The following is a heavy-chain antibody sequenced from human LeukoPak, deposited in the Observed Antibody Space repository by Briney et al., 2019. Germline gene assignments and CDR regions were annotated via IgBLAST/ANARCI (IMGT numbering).Heavy chain of an antibody. V-gene: IGHV3-48*03. J-gene: IGHJ4*02. D-gene: IGHD1-26*01. CDR3: ARASVGFDY. CDR1: GFTFSSYE. CDR2: ISISGSTI. Sequence: GGSLRLSCAASGFTFSSYEMNWVRQAPGKRLEWVSYISISGSTIYYADSVKGRFTISRDNAKNSLYLQMNSLRAEDTAVYYCARASVGFDYWGQGTLVTVSS.